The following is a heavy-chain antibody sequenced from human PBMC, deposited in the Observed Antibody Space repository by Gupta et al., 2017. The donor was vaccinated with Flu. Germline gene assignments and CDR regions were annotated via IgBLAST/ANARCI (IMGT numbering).Heavy chain of an antibody. V-gene: IGHV3-48*03. CDR3: ASVITMVREAIEDY. J-gene: IGHJ4*02. Sequence: EVQLVESGGGLVQPGGSLRLSCAASGFTFSSYEMNWVRQAPGKGLEWVSYISSSGSTIYYADSVKGRFTISRDNAKNSLYLQMNSLRAEDTAVYYCASVITMVREAIEDYWGQGTLVTVSS. CDR2: ISSSGSTI. D-gene: IGHD3-10*01. CDR1: GFTFSSYE.